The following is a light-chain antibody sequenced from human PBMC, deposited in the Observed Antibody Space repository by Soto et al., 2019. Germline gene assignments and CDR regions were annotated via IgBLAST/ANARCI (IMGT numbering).Light chain of an antibody. Sequence: DIQMTQSPSSLSASVGDRVTITCQASQDISNYLNWYQQKPGKAPKLLIYDASNLKTGVPSRFNGSGYGTDFTFTISSLQPEDIATYYCQQYHNLPPFTFGPGTKVDIK. V-gene: IGKV1-33*01. CDR1: QDISNY. CDR2: DAS. J-gene: IGKJ3*01. CDR3: QQYHNLPPFT.